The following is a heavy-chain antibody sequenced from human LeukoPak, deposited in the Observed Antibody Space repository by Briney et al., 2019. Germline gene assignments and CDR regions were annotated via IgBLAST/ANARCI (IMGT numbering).Heavy chain of an antibody. CDR3: ARTGITVAPPFDY. CDR1: GFTFSNYN. J-gene: IGHJ4*02. V-gene: IGHV3-21*01. D-gene: IGHD4-23*01. CDR2: ISSSSSYI. Sequence: GGSLRLSCAASGFTFSNYNMHWVRQAPGKGLEWVSSISSSSSYIYYADSVEGRFTISRDNAKNSLYLQMTSLRAEDTAVYYCARTGITVAPPFDYWGQGTLVTVSS.